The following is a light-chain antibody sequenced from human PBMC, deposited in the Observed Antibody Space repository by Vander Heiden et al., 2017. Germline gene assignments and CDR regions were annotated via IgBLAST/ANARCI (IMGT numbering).Light chain of an antibody. V-gene: IGKV1-5*03. CDR2: KAS. CDR3: HQYNSYSPST. CDR1: QNINNW. J-gene: IGKJ1*01. Sequence: DIQMTQSPSTLPSPAGERVTITSRASQNINNWLAWYQQRPGKAPKLLIYKASTLESGVASRCSGSGSGTEFTLNISSLQPDDFATYYCHQYNSYSPSTFGQGTQVEIK.